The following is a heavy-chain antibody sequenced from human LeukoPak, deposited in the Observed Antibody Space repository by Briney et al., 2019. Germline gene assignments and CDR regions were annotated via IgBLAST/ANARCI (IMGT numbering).Heavy chain of an antibody. Sequence: GESLKISCKGSGYSFTSYWIGWVRQMPGKGLGWMGIIYPGDSDTRYSPSFRGQVTISADKSISTAYLQWSSLKASDTAMYYCALGGNSAQAAEYFQHWGQGTLVTVSS. D-gene: IGHD4-23*01. CDR2: IYPGDSDT. CDR3: ALGGNSAQAAEYFQH. J-gene: IGHJ1*01. V-gene: IGHV5-51*01. CDR1: GYSFTSYW.